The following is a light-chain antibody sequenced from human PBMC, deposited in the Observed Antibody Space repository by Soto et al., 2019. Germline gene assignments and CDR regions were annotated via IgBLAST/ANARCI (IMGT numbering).Light chain of an antibody. CDR3: QQSYALVRT. V-gene: IGKV1-39*01. Sequence: DIQMTQSPSSLSTSVLGRVTITYRASQGISTFLNWYQQKPGKAPRLLIYAASRLQSGVPARFSGRGVETDFTLTITSLQPEDFGIYYCQQSYALVRTFGGGTKVDIK. CDR2: AAS. CDR1: QGISTF. J-gene: IGKJ4*01.